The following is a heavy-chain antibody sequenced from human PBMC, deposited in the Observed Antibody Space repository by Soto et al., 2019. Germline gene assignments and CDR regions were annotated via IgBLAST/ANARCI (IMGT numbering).Heavy chain of an antibody. Sequence: SETLSLTCSVSGADINTYSWTWIRQPAGKGLEWIGRIYTSASINYNPSLKGRVTLSVDTPTNQVSLRLASVTAADTAIYYCARDREAGYNFYYGMDVWGQGTTVTVSS. J-gene: IGHJ6*02. CDR1: GADINTYS. V-gene: IGHV4-4*07. D-gene: IGHD6-19*01. CDR2: IYTSASI. CDR3: ARDREAGYNFYYGMDV.